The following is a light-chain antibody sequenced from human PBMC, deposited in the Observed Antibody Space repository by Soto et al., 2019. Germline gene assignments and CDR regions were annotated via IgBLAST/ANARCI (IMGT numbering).Light chain of an antibody. CDR3: QQINSYPH. CDR2: KAS. J-gene: IGKJ5*01. V-gene: IGKV1-5*03. CDR1: QSISSW. Sequence: DIQMTQSPSTLSASVGDRVTITCRASQSISSWLAWYQQKPGKAPKLLIYKASSLESGVPSRFSGSGSGTEFTLTISSLQPEDFATYYCQQINSYPHFGQGTRLE.